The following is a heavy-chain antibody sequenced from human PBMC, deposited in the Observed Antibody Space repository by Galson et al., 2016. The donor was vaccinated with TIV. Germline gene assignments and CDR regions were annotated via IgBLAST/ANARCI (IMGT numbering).Heavy chain of an antibody. CDR1: GYTLSHYY. D-gene: IGHD2-15*01. J-gene: IGHJ4*02. V-gene: IGHV1-46*01. Sequence: QSGAEVKKPGASVKVSCKASGYTLSHYYMHWVRQAPGQGLEWVGVIDPLGGGTTYAPQFQGRVTMTRDTPTSTVYMELTSLKSDDTAVLYCATFSGARGPFDYWGQGTMVAVSS. CDR3: ATFSGARGPFDY. CDR2: IDPLGGGT.